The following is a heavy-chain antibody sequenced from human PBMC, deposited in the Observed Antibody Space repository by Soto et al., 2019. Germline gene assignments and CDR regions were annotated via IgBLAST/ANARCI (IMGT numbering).Heavy chain of an antibody. J-gene: IGHJ2*01. V-gene: IGHV1-46*01. D-gene: IGHD4-17*01. CDR1: GYTFTSYY. CDR2: INPSGGST. Sequence: AXVKVSCKASGYTFTSYYMHWVRQAPGQGLEWMGIINPSGGSTSYAQKFQGRVTMTRDTSTSTVYMELSSLRSEDTAVYYCARDPHDYGDRDWYFDLWGRGTLVTVSS. CDR3: ARDPHDYGDRDWYFDL.